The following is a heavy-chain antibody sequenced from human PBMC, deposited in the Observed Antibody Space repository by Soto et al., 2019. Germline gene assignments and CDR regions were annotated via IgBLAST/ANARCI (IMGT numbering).Heavy chain of an antibody. CDR2: IWYDGSNK. D-gene: IGHD5-18*01. Sequence: KGLEWVAVIWYDGSNKYYADSVKGRFTISRDNSKNTLYLQMNSLRAEDTVVYYCGRARIQLWFLDYWGQGPFVT. V-gene: IGHV3-33*01. CDR3: GRARIQLWFLDY. J-gene: IGHJ4*03.